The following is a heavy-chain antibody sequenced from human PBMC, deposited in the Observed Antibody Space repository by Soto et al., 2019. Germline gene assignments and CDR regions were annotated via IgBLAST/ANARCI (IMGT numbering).Heavy chain of an antibody. CDR2: INPSGGST. CDR3: ARDAVYCSGGSCDSGAFDI. D-gene: IGHD2-15*01. CDR1: GYTFTSYY. J-gene: IGHJ3*02. Sequence: PSVKVSCKASGYTFTSYYMHWVRQAPGQGLEWMGIINPSGGSTSYAQKFQGRVTTTRDTSTSTVYMELSSLRSEDTAVYYCARDAVYCSGGSCDSGAFDIWGQGTMVTV. V-gene: IGHV1-46*01.